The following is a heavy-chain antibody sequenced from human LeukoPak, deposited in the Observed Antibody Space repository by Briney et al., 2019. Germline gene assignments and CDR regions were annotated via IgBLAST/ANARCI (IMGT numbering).Heavy chain of an antibody. CDR1: GGSFSGYY. CDR2: INHSGST. J-gene: IGHJ4*02. Sequence: SETLSLTCAVYGGSFSGYYWSWIRQPPGKGLEWIGEINHSGSTNYNPSLKSRVTISVDTSKNQFSLKLSSVTAADTAVYYCARGPTWIQLWFPFDYWGQGTLVTVSS. V-gene: IGHV4-34*01. D-gene: IGHD5-18*01. CDR3: ARGPTWIQLWFPFDY.